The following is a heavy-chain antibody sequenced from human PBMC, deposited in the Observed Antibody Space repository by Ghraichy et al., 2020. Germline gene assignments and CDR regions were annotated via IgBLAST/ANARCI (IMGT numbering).Heavy chain of an antibody. CDR3: AKERVDIVATITLDY. Sequence: GGSLRLSCAASGFTFSSYGMHWVRQAPGKGLEWVAVISYDGSNKYYADSVKGRFTISRDNSKNTLYLQMNSLRAEDTAVYYCAKERVDIVATITLDYWGQGTLVTVSS. CDR1: GFTFSSYG. J-gene: IGHJ4*02. CDR2: ISYDGSNK. V-gene: IGHV3-30*18. D-gene: IGHD5-12*01.